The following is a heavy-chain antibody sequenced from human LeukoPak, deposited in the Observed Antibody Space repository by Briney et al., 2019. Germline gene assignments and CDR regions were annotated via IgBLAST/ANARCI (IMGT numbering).Heavy chain of an antibody. CDR3: ASGYDNSGYYYVPDY. Sequence: SETLSLTWTVSGGSISSSSYYWGWIRQPPGKGLEWIGNIYYSGSTYYNPSLKSRVTISVDTSKNQFSLKLSSVTAADTAVYYCASGYDNSGYYYVPDYWGQGTLVTASS. V-gene: IGHV4-39*01. D-gene: IGHD3-22*01. CDR2: IYYSGST. J-gene: IGHJ4*02. CDR1: GGSISSSSYY.